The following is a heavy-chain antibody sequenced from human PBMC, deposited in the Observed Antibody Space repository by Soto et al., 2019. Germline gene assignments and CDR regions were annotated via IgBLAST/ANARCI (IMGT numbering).Heavy chain of an antibody. Sequence: GGSLRLSCAASGFTFSTYAMSWVRQAPGKGLEWVSAVSGSGGSTYYADSVKGRFTISRDNSKNTLYLQMNSLRAEDTAVYYCAKRRYPTMIVVVNKSGFDYWGQGTLVTVSS. V-gene: IGHV3-23*01. CDR3: AKRRYPTMIVVVNKSGFDY. CDR1: GFTFSTYA. D-gene: IGHD3-22*01. CDR2: VSGSGGST. J-gene: IGHJ4*02.